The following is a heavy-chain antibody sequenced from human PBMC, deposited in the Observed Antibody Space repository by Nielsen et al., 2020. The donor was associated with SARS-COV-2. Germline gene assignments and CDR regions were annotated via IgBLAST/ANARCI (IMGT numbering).Heavy chain of an antibody. CDR1: GFTFSSYG. CDR2: IWYDGSNK. Sequence: GGSLRLSCAASGFTFSSYGMHWVRQAPGKGLEWVAVIWYDGSNKYYADSVKGRFTNSRDNSKNTLYLQMNSLRAEDTAVYYCAREGAAAVLSGMDVWGQGTTVTVSS. D-gene: IGHD6-13*01. J-gene: IGHJ6*02. CDR3: AREGAAAVLSGMDV. V-gene: IGHV3-33*01.